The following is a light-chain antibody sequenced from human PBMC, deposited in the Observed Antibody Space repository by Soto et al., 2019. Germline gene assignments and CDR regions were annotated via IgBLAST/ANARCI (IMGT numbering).Light chain of an antibody. J-gene: IGKJ1*01. CDR1: ESVDFH. CDR3: HQYNNLWT. CDR2: GAS. V-gene: IGKV3-15*01. Sequence: TQFAATLTVSTGKRATPSCRASESVDFHLAWYQQKPGQAPRLLIYGASTRATGIPARFSVSGSGTEFTLTISSLQSEDFGVDYCHQYNNLWTFGQGTKVDIK.